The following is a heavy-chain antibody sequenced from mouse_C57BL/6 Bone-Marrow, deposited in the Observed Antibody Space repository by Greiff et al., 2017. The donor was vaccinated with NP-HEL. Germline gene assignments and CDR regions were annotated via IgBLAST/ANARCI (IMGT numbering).Heavy chain of an antibody. CDR2: IYPGGGYT. CDR3: ARWGYYGFDY. Sequence: QVHVKQSGAELVRSGTSVKMSCKASGYTFTNYWIGWAKQRPGHGLEWIGDIYPGGGYTNYNEKFKGKATLTADKSSSTAYMQFSSLTSEDSAIYYCARWGYYGFDYWGQGTTLTVSS. V-gene: IGHV1-63*01. J-gene: IGHJ2*01. D-gene: IGHD1-1*01. CDR1: GYTFTNYW.